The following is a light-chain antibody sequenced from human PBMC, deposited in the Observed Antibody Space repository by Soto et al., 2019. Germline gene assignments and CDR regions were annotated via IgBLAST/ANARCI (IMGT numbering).Light chain of an antibody. CDR2: AVT. CDR3: CSYAGTFTYV. Sequence: QSVLTQPRSVSGSPGQSVTISCTGTSSDVGGYNYVSWFQQHPGKAPKLMIYAVTERPSGVPDRFSGSKSGNTASLTTSGLQAEDEADYYCCSYAGTFTYVFGTGTKVTVL. J-gene: IGLJ1*01. V-gene: IGLV2-11*01. CDR1: SSDVGGYNY.